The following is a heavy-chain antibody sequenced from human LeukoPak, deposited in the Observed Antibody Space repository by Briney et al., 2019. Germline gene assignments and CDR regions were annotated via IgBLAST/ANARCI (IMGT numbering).Heavy chain of an antibody. CDR1: GGSISSYY. Sequence: KPSETLSLTCTVSGGSISSYYWSWIRQPPGKGLEWIGYIYYSGSTNYNPSLKSRVTISVDTSKNQFSLKLSSVTAADTAVYYCARRKKSGYVNYWGQGTLVTVSS. CDR2: IYYSGST. CDR3: ARRKKSGYVNY. J-gene: IGHJ4*02. D-gene: IGHD5-12*01. V-gene: IGHV4-59*12.